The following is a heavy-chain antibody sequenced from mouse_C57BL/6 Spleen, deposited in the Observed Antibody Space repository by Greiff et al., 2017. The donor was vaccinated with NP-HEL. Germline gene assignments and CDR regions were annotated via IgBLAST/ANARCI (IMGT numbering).Heavy chain of an antibody. V-gene: IGHV5-17*01. D-gene: IGHD4-1*01. CDR3: ARPNWDERYFDV. J-gene: IGHJ1*03. CDR1: GFTFSDYG. CDR2: ISSGSSTI. Sequence: DVQLVESGGGLVKPGGSLKLSCAASGFTFSDYGMHWVRQAPEKGLEWVAYISSGSSTIYYADTVKGRFTFSRDNAKNTLFLQMTSLRSEDTAMYYCARPNWDERYFDVWGTGTTVTVSS.